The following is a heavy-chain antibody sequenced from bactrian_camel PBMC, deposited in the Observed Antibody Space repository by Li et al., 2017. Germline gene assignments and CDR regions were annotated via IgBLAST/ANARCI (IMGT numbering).Heavy chain of an antibody. J-gene: IGHJ6*01. D-gene: IGHD5*01. CDR1: GFTFSTYS. CDR2: ISGSGIT. Sequence: QLVESGGGLVQPGGSLRLSCAVSGFTFSTYSMHWVRQAPGKGLEWVSTISGSGITGYADSVKGRFTISRDNAKNTVYLQMNNLKPEDTAVCYCVRDGDPGAGFSFDYWGQGTQVTVS. V-gene: IGHV3S25*01. CDR3: VRDGDPGAGFSFDY.